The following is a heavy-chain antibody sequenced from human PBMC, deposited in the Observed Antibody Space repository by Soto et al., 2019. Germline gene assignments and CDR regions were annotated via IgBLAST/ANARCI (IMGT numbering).Heavy chain of an antibody. J-gene: IGHJ4*02. Sequence: GGSLRLSCAASGFTFSSYSMNWVRQAPGKGLEWVSYISSSSSTIYYADSVKGRFTISRDNAKNSLYLQMNSLRDEDTAVYYCARDQVMFGSSWYYYYFDYWGQGTLVTVSS. D-gene: IGHD6-13*01. CDR2: ISSSSSTI. CDR3: ARDQVMFGSSWYYYYFDY. V-gene: IGHV3-48*02. CDR1: GFTFSSYS.